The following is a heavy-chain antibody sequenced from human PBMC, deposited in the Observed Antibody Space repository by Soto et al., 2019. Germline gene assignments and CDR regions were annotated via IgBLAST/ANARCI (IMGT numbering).Heavy chain of an antibody. CDR2: ISSSGSTI. D-gene: IGHD2-2*01. CDR1: GFTFSDYY. J-gene: IGHJ5*02. V-gene: IGHV3-11*01. CDR3: ARMLGYCSSTSCNWFDP. Sequence: GGSLRLSCAASGFTFSDYYMSWIRQAPGKGLEWVSYISSSGSTIYYADSVKGRFTISRDNAKNSLYLQMNSLRAEDTAVYYCARMLGYCSSTSCNWFDPWGQGTLVTVSS.